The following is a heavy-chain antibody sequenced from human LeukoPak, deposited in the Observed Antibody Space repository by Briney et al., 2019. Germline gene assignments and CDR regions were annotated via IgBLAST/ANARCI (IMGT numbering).Heavy chain of an antibody. CDR1: GFTFSSYE. J-gene: IGHJ4*02. CDR3: ARGHTAVTRHFDF. Sequence: GGSLRLSCAASGFTFSSYETNWVRQAPGKGLEWVSIISSGSSAIFSADALKGRFTISRDDAKNLLYLDMNSLRAEDTAVYYCARGHTAVTRHFDFWGQGTLVTVSS. V-gene: IGHV3-21*01. D-gene: IGHD4-17*01. CDR2: ISSGSSAI.